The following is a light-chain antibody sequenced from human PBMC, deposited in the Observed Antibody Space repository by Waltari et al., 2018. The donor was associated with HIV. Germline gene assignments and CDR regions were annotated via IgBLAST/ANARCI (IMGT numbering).Light chain of an antibody. Sequence: QSVLTLPPSASGTPVQSVTISYSGTPYNLGRNTVSRFQQFPGTAPKVLIYGKNQRPSGVPDRFSGSKSGTSASLAISGLQSEDEADYYCASWDDSLNGPVFGGGTKLTVV. CDR1: PYNLGRNT. V-gene: IGLV1-44*01. CDR3: ASWDDSLNGPV. J-gene: IGLJ2*01. CDR2: GKN.